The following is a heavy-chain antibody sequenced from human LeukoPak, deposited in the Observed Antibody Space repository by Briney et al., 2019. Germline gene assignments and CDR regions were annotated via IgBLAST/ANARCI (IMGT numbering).Heavy chain of an antibody. D-gene: IGHD3-3*01. J-gene: IGHJ6*02. CDR1: GGSISSYY. CDR2: IYYSGST. V-gene: IGHV4-59*01. Sequence: PSETLSLTRTVSGGSISSYYWSWIRQPPGKGLEWIGYIYYSGSTNYNPSLKSRVTISVDTSKNQFSLKLSSVTAADTALYYCARAYYDFWSGYSPPNYYYYGMDVWGQGTTVTVSS. CDR3: ARAYYDFWSGYSPPNYYYYGMDV.